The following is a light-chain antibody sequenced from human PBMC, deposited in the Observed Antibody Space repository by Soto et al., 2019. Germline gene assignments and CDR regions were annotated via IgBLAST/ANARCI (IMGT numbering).Light chain of an antibody. CDR2: AAS. J-gene: IGKJ1*01. Sequence: DIPMTQSPSSLSASGGDRVTITCRASQSVSNSLNWYQQRPGKAPNLLIYAASNLHSGVTSRCRGSGSGRDFTLTMSSLQPADCVSWLCQQAYCDPPWTFGQGAKGGIK. CDR3: QQAYCDPPWT. V-gene: IGKV1-39*01. CDR1: QSVSNS.